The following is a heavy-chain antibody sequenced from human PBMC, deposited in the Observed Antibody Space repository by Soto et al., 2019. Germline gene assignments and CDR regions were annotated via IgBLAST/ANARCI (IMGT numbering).Heavy chain of an antibody. J-gene: IGHJ4*02. D-gene: IGHD3-3*01. CDR2: MNPNSGNT. CDR3: AAGGVGYNHY. Sequence: ASVKVSCKASGYTFTSYDINWVRQATGQGLEWMGWMNPNSGNTGYAQKFQGRVTITADESTSTAYMELSSLRSEDTAVYYCAAGGVGYNHYWGQGTLVTVSS. V-gene: IGHV1-8*01. CDR1: GYTFTSYD.